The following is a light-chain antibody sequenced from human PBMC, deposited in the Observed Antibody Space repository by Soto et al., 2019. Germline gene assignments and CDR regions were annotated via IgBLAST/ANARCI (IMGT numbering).Light chain of an antibody. Sequence: QSALTQPASVSGSPGQSITLSCTGTSSDVGGYNYVSWYQHHPGKAPKLMIFDVSNRPSGVSNRFSGSKSGNTASLTISVLQADDEADYYCSSYTTSSTRVFGTGTKLTVL. J-gene: IGLJ1*01. V-gene: IGLV2-14*03. CDR3: SSYTTSSTRV. CDR1: SSDVGGYNY. CDR2: DVS.